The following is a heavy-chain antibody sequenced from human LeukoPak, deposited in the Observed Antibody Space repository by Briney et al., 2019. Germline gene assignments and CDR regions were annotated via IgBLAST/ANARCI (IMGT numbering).Heavy chain of an antibody. J-gene: IGHJ6*02. CDR1: GFTFSSYS. Sequence: GGSLRLSCAASGFTFSSYSINWVRQAPGKGLEWVSSISSSSSYIYYADSVKGRFTISRDNSKNTLYLQMNSLRAEDTAVYYCARDRGYSGYDHYYGMDVWGQGTTVTVSS. D-gene: IGHD5-12*01. V-gene: IGHV3-21*01. CDR3: ARDRGYSGYDHYYGMDV. CDR2: ISSSSSYI.